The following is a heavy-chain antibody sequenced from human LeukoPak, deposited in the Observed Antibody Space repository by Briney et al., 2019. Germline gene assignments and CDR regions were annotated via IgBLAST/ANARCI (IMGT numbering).Heavy chain of an antibody. D-gene: IGHD3-10*01. J-gene: IGHJ4*02. Sequence: GTLSLTLTVSGGSISSYSWSWIRQPPGKGLEWIGYIYYSGSTNYNPSLKSRVTISVDTSKTQCSLKLSSVTAADTAVYYCARVHYYGSGSYYPRPQDYWGQGTLVTVSS. V-gene: IGHV4-59*08. CDR3: ARVHYYGSGSYYPRPQDY. CDR2: IYYSGST. CDR1: GGSISSYS.